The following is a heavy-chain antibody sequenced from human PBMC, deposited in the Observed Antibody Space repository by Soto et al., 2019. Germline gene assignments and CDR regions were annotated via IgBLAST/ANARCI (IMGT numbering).Heavy chain of an antibody. J-gene: IGHJ6*02. V-gene: IGHV4-39*01. CDR3: ARYEGGWLRVSYYYGMDV. CDR1: GGSISSSSYY. D-gene: IGHD5-18*01. Sequence: SETLSLTCTVSGGSISSSSYYWGWIRQPPGKGLEWIGGIYYSGSTYYNPSLKSRVTISVDTSKDQFSLKLSSVTAADTAVYYCARYEGGWLRVSYYYGMDVWGQGTTVTVSS. CDR2: IYYSGST.